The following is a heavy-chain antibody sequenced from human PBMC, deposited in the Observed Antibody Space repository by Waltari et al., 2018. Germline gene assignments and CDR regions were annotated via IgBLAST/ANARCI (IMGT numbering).Heavy chain of an antibody. V-gene: IGHV4-34*01. Sequence: QVQLQQWGAGLLKPSETLSLTCAVYGGSFSGYYWSWIRHPPGKGLEWIGEINHSGSTNYNPSLKSRVTISVDTSKNQFSLKLSSVTAADTAVYYCARIKIDSSSWYTDPFDYWGQGTLVTVSS. CDR3: ARIKIDSSSWYTDPFDY. D-gene: IGHD6-13*01. CDR1: GGSFSGYY. CDR2: INHSGST. J-gene: IGHJ4*02.